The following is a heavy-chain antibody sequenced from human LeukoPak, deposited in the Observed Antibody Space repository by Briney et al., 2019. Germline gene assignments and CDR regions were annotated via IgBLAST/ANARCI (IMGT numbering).Heavy chain of an antibody. J-gene: IGHJ3*02. D-gene: IGHD3-9*01. CDR1: GYTFTSYY. CDR3: ATGYSQTLRYFDWLRRPLDI. Sequence: GASVKVSCEASGYTFTSYYMHWVRRAPGQGLEWMGIINPSGGSTSYAQKFQGRVTMTEDTSTDTAYMELSSLRSEDTAVYYCATGYSQTLRYFDWLRRPLDIWGQGTMVTVSS. V-gene: IGHV1-46*01. CDR2: INPSGGST.